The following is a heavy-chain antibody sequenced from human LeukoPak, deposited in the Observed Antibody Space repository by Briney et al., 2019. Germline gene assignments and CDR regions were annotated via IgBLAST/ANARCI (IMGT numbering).Heavy chain of an antibody. D-gene: IGHD1-26*01. CDR2: ISSSSSYI. V-gene: IGHV3-21*04. CDR1: GFIFSSYG. CDR3: ARDGYSGSYYRLYYFFMDV. Sequence: GGSLRLSCAASGFIFSSYGMHWVRQAPGKGLEWVSSISSSSSYIYYADSVKGRFTISRDNAKNSLYLQMNSLRGEDTAVYYCARDGYSGSYYRLYYFFMDVWGKGTTVTVSS. J-gene: IGHJ6*03.